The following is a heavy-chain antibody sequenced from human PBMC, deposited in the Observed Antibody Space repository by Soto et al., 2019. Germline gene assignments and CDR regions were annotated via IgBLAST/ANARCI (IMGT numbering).Heavy chain of an antibody. CDR3: AEDRHYDFWSGYYDY. Sequence: EVQLLESGGGLVQPGGSLRLSCAACGFTFSSYAMSWVRQAPGKGLEWVSAISGSGGSTYYADSVKGRFTISRDNSKNALSLQLTSLRAEDTAVYYCAEDRHYDFWSGYYDYWGQGTLVTVSS. CDR2: ISGSGGST. V-gene: IGHV3-23*01. CDR1: GFTFSSYA. J-gene: IGHJ4*02. D-gene: IGHD3-3*01.